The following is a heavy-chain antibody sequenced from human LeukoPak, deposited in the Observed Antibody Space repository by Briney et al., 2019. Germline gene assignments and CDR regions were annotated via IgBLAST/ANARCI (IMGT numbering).Heavy chain of an antibody. Sequence: GGSLRLSCAASGFTFSNYWMDWVRQAPGRGLEWVANIKPDGSDKYYGDSVKGRFIISRDNAKSSLYLQMNSLRAEDTAVYYCARDLDYWGQGTLVTVSS. CDR1: GFTFSNYW. V-gene: IGHV3-7*04. CDR2: IKPDGSDK. J-gene: IGHJ4*02. CDR3: ARDLDY.